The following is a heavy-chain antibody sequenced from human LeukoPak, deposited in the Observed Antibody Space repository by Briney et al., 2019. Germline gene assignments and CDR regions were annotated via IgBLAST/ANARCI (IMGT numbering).Heavy chain of an antibody. J-gene: IGHJ5*02. CDR3: ARDGCSTTNCYVQNWFDP. V-gene: IGHV1-18*01. D-gene: IGHD2-2*01. Sequence: SVKVSCKASGYTFTSYAISWVRQAPGQGLEWMGWISAYNGNTNYAQKLQGRVTMTTDTSTSTAYMELRSLGSDDTAVYYCARDGCSTTNCYVQNWFDPLGQGTLVTVSS. CDR1: GYTFTSYA. CDR2: ISAYNGNT.